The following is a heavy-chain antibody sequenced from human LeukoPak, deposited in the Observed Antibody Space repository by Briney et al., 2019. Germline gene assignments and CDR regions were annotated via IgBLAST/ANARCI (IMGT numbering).Heavy chain of an antibody. J-gene: IGHJ1*01. CDR3: ARARSIVGVSPFQH. D-gene: IGHD1-26*01. CDR2: ISSDGRYK. Sequence: GRSLRLSCAASGFTFSSYAMYWVRQAPGKGLEWVAFISSDGRYKSHADSVKGRCTISRDNSKNTLYLQMNSLRPEDTAVYYCARARSIVGVSPFQHWGQGTLVTVSS. CDR1: GFTFSSYA. V-gene: IGHV3-30*04.